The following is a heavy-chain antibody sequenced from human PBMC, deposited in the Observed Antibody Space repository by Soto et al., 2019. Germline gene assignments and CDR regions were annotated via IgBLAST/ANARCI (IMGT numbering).Heavy chain of an antibody. Sequence: QVELVESGGGVVQPGRSLRLSCAASGFMFSSYGMHWVRQAPGKGLEWVAITWSDGSKKYYADSVQGPFTISRDNSKNTPFLPMNSLQAEDTAVYYCVRGRPARVPTLPLFDYWGQGTLVTASS. V-gene: IGHV3-33*01. D-gene: IGHD2-21*02. CDR2: TWSDGSKK. J-gene: IGHJ4*02. CDR1: GFMFSSYG. CDR3: VRGRPARVPTLPLFDY.